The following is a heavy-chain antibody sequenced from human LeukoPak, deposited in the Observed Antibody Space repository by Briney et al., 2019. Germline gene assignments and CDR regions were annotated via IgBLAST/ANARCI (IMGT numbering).Heavy chain of an antibody. V-gene: IGHV3-21*01. CDR1: GFAFSSYN. Sequence: GGSLRLSCAASGFAFSSYNIKWVRQAPGKGLEWVSSISSSIYMYYADSVRGRFTISRDNANNSLYLHMNSLRAEDTAVYYCVRGGWNYDFAFDIWGQGTMVTVSS. D-gene: IGHD1-7*01. J-gene: IGHJ3*02. CDR2: ISSSIYM. CDR3: VRGGWNYDFAFDI.